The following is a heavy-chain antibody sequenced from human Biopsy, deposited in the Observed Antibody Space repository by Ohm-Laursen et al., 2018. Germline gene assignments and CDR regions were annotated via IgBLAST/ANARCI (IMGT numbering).Heavy chain of an antibody. CDR2: ISSTSNHI. Sequence: GSLRLSCAAPGFAFSDYSMNWVRQAPGKGLEWVASISSTSNHIHYVDSVWGRFTISRDNAENSLYLEMSSLRVEDTAVYYCAKDDYDRVSSGYYFDYWGQGTLVSVSS. CDR1: GFAFSDYS. CDR3: AKDDYDRVSSGYYFDY. D-gene: IGHD3-10*02. V-gene: IGHV3-21*01. J-gene: IGHJ4*02.